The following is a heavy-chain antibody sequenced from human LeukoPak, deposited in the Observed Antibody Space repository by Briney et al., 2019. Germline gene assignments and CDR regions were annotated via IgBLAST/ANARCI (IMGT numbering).Heavy chain of an antibody. J-gene: IGHJ4*02. D-gene: IGHD1-1*01. Sequence: SETLSLTCAVYGGSFSGYYWSWIRQPPGKGLKWIGEINHSGSTNYNPSLKSRVTISVDTSKNQFSLKLSSVTAADTAVYYCARGYTAPRRGPFDYWGQATLVTVSS. CDR1: GGSFSGYY. CDR2: INHSGST. V-gene: IGHV4-34*01. CDR3: ARGYTAPRRGPFDY.